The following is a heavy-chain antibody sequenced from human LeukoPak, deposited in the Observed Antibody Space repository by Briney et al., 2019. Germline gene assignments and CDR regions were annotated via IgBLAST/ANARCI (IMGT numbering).Heavy chain of an antibody. V-gene: IGHV1-18*01. Sequence: ASVKVSCKASGYTFTSYGISWVRQAPGQGLEWMGWISAYNGNTNYAQKLQGRVTMTTDTSTSTACMELRSLRSDDTAVYYCARGVYYYDSSGYVPGLFDYWGQGTLVTVSS. CDR3: ARGVYYYDSSGYVPGLFDY. J-gene: IGHJ4*02. CDR1: GYTFTSYG. D-gene: IGHD3-22*01. CDR2: ISAYNGNT.